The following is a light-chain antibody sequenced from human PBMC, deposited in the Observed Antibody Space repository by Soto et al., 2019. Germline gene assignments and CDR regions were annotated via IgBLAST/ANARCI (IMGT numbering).Light chain of an antibody. CDR1: QGIRDA. V-gene: IGKV1-17*01. J-gene: IGKJ2*01. CDR3: LQHSDYPFT. CDR2: SAS. Sequence: DIQMTQSPSSLSASVGDRVTITCRASQGIRDALGWYQQKPGKVPKRLIYSASSLQNGVPSRFSGSGSETVFTLTISSLQPEDFATYFCLQHSDYPFTFGQGTGLEI.